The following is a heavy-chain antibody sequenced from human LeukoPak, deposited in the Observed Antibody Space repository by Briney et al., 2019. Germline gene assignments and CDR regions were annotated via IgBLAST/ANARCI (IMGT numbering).Heavy chain of an antibody. CDR3: ARISSWSDY. V-gene: IGHV3-48*02. CDR1: GFTFSSSW. CDR2: ISSSSSTI. Sequence: QPGGSLRLSCVASGFTFSSSWMHWVRQAPGKGLEWVSYISSSSSTIYYADSVKGRFTISRDNAKNSLYLQMNSLRDEDTAVYYCARISSWSDYWGQGTLVTVSS. J-gene: IGHJ4*02. D-gene: IGHD6-13*01.